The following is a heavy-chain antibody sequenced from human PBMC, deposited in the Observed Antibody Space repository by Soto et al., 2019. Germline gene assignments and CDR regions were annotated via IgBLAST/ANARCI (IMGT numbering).Heavy chain of an antibody. J-gene: IGHJ4*02. D-gene: IGHD5-12*01. Sequence: EVQLVESGGGLIQPGGSLRLSCVVSGFTVSSTNYMSWVRQAPGKGLEWVSVIYPGDTTFYADSVKGRFTISRDNSKTTLYLQMKSLSAVDTAVYYCHGYGYWGQGPLVTVSS. V-gene: IGHV3-53*01. CDR2: IYPGDTT. CDR3: HGYGY. CDR1: GFTVSSTNY.